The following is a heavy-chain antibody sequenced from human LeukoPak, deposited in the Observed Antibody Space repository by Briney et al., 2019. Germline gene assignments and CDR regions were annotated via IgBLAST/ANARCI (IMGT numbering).Heavy chain of an antibody. Sequence: ASVKVSCKASGYTFTSYGISWVRQAPGQGLEWMGWISAYNGNTNYAQKLQGRVTMTTDTSTSTAYMELRSLRSDDTAVYYCARATTARPYNWFDPWGQGTLVTVSS. V-gene: IGHV1-18*01. D-gene: IGHD6-6*01. CDR2: ISAYNGNT. J-gene: IGHJ5*02. CDR3: ARATTARPYNWFDP. CDR1: GYTFTSYG.